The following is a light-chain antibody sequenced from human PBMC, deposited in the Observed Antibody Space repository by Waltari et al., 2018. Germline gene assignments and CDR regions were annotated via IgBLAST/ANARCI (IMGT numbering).Light chain of an antibody. CDR3: QSYDSSTLV. V-gene: IGLV6-57*02. CDR1: SGSIASNY. Sequence: NFMLTQPHSVSESPGKTVTISCTGSSGSIASNYVQWYQQRPGSAPTTVIYEDNQRPAGAPDRFSGSIDSSSNSASLTISGLKTEDEADYYCQSYDSSTLVFGGGTKVTVL. CDR2: EDN. J-gene: IGLJ2*01.